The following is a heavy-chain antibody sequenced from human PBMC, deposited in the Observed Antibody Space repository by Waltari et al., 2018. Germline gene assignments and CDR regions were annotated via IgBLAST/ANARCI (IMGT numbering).Heavy chain of an antibody. V-gene: IGHV3-7*01. J-gene: IGHJ4*02. D-gene: IGHD1-26*01. Sequence: VRLVESGGTLVRPGGSLRLPGAASGFTFNTFWMSWVRQAPGKGLEWVANINEDGSEKNYVDSVKGRFTISRDNTENSLYLQMNSLRGEDTAVYYCARGVGSGQGVVHWGQGTLVTVSS. CDR1: GFTFNTFW. CDR3: ARGVGSGQGVVH. CDR2: INEDGSEK.